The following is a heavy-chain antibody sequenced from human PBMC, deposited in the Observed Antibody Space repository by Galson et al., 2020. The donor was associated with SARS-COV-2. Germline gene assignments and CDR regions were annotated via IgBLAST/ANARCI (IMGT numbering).Heavy chain of an antibody. J-gene: IGHJ3*02. Sequence: SATLSLTCAVSGTSISNGSYSWNWIRQPPGKGLEWIGYISHSGGTYYNPSLKSRVTISGDRSKNQFSLRLSSVTAADTAVYYCARLHYGEYAPEAFDIWGPGTRVTVAS. V-gene: IGHV4-30-2*01. CDR1: GTSISNGSYS. D-gene: IGHD4-17*01. CDR3: ARLHYGEYAPEAFDI. CDR2: ISHSGGT.